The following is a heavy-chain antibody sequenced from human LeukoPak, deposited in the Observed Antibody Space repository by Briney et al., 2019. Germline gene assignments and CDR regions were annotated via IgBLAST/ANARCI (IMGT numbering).Heavy chain of an antibody. Sequence: GGSLRLSCAPSGFTFSNYAVSWVRQAPRKGLGWDSAISETGGTIHYADSVRGRFIISRDNSKNTLYLQMNSLRAEDTAVYDCAREMTIITYSFDSGGQGTLVTVSS. J-gene: IGHJ4*02. CDR1: GFTFSNYA. CDR2: ISETGGTI. CDR3: AREMTIITYSFDS. D-gene: IGHD5-24*01. V-gene: IGHV3-23*01.